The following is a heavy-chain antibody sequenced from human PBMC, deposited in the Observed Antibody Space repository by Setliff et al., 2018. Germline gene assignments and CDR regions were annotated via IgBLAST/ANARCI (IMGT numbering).Heavy chain of an antibody. CDR1: GFSFSRYG. V-gene: IGHV3-21*01. Sequence: GGSLRLSCAASGFSFSRYGMNWVRQAPGRGLEWVSSISSSSSYIFYAESLKGRFTISRDNAKNSLYLQINSLRADDTAVYYCARDLNVDDCGGDCHLPFYYYYLDVWGKGTTVTVSS. CDR3: ARDLNVDDCGGDCHLPFYYYYLDV. J-gene: IGHJ6*03. D-gene: IGHD2-21*02. CDR2: ISSSSSYI.